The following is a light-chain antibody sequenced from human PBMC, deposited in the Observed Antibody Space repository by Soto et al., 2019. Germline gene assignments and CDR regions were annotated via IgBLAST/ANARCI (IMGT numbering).Light chain of an antibody. CDR1: QSISSW. CDR2: DAS. Sequence: DVQMTQSPSTLSASVGDRVTITCRASQSISSWLAWYQQKPGKAPKLLIYDASSLESGVPSRFSGSGSGTEFTLTISSLQPDDFATYYCQQYNSYLLTFGGGTKVDIK. V-gene: IGKV1-5*01. J-gene: IGKJ4*01. CDR3: QQYNSYLLT.